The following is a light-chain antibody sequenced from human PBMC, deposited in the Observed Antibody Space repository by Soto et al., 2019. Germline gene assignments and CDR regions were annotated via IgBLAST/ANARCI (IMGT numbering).Light chain of an antibody. CDR1: QSVSTF. Sequence: VLTQSPATLSLSAGERATLSCRASQSVSTFLAWYQQKPGQAPRLLIYGASNRATGIPARFSGSGSGTELTLTISSLEPADFVVYYCQQHNNWPPLTFGPGTRVDIQ. V-gene: IGKV3-11*01. CDR3: QQHNNWPPLT. CDR2: GAS. J-gene: IGKJ1*01.